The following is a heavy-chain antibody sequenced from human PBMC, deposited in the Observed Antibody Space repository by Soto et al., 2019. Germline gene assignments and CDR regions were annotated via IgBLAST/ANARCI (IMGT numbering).Heavy chain of an antibody. D-gene: IGHD5-12*01. CDR2: ISYDGSNK. CDR1: GFTFSSYA. V-gene: IGHV3-30-3*01. Sequence: GGSLRLSCAASGFTFSSYAMHWVRQAPGKGLEWVAVISYDGSNKYYADSVKGRFTISRDNSKNTLYLQMNSLRAEDTAVYYCARDGRRGYDPLEWFYGMDVWGQGTTVTVSS. CDR3: ARDGRRGYDPLEWFYGMDV. J-gene: IGHJ6*02.